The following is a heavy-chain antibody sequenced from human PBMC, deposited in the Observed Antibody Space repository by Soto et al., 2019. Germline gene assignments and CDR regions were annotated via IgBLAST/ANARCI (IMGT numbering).Heavy chain of an antibody. CDR1: GGVFRNYA. J-gene: IGHJ5*01. CDR3: ARDRWGSYSFDS. V-gene: IGHV1-69*01. Sequence: QVQLVQSGAEVKKPGSSVKVSCKASGGVFRNYAINWVRQAPGQGLEWMGGIIPVFGTEDYPQKFQGRVTITAAESTTTAYMELTSLKTEDTAVYFCARDRWGSYSFDSWGQGTLVTVAS. CDR2: IIPVFGTE. D-gene: IGHD1-26*01.